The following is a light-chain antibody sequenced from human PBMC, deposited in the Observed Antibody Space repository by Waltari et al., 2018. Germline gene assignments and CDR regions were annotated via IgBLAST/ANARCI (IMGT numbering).Light chain of an antibody. V-gene: IGLV2-8*01. CDR1: SSYVGDYDY. Sequence: QSALTQPPSASGSPGQSVTISCTGTSSYVGDYDYVSWYPHPPGKAPKLIIYEVSKRPSGVPDRFSGSKSGNTASLTVSGLQAEDEAEYYCGSFAGSINWVFGGGTKLTVL. J-gene: IGLJ3*02. CDR2: EVS. CDR3: GSFAGSINWV.